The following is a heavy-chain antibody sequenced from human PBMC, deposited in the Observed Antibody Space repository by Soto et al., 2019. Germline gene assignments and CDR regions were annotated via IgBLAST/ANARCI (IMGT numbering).Heavy chain of an antibody. J-gene: IGHJ4*02. V-gene: IGHV3-33*01. Sequence: GGSLRLSCAASGFTFSSYGMHWVRQAPGKGLEWVAVIWYDGSNKYYADSVKGRFTISRDNSKNTLYLQMNSLRAEDTAVYYCARDQGDSSGPVDYWGQGTLVTVSS. CDR2: IWYDGSNK. D-gene: IGHD3-22*01. CDR3: ARDQGDSSGPVDY. CDR1: GFTFSSYG.